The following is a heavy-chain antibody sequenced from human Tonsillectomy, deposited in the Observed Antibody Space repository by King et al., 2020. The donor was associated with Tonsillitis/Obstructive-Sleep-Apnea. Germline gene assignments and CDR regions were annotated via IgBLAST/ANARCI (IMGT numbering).Heavy chain of an antibody. Sequence: VQLVESGGGVVQPGRSLRLSCAASGFTFSSYGMHWVRQAPGKGLEWVAVIWYDGSNKYYADSVKGRFTISRDNSKNTLYLQMNSLRAEDTAVYYCAREGTYCGGDCYELNGFDPWGQGTLVTVSS. CDR2: IWYDGSNK. D-gene: IGHD2-21*02. CDR3: AREGTYCGGDCYELNGFDP. V-gene: IGHV3-33*01. J-gene: IGHJ5*02. CDR1: GFTFSSYG.